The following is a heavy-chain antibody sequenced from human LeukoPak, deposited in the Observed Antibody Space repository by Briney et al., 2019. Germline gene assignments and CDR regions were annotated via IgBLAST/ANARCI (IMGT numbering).Heavy chain of an antibody. J-gene: IGHJ4*02. CDR3: AREGLQQDNDY. CDR1: GYTFTSYY. Sequence: GASVKVSCKASGYTFTSYYMHWVRQAPGQGLEWMGIISPSGGSTSYAQKFQGRVTMTRDASTSTVYMELSSLRSEDTAVYYCAREGLQQDNDYWGQGTLVTVSS. V-gene: IGHV1-46*01. CDR2: ISPSGGST. D-gene: IGHD5-24*01.